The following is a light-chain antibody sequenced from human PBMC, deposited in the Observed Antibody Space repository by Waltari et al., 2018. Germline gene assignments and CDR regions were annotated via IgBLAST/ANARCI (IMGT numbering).Light chain of an antibody. J-gene: IGLJ3*02. Sequence: QLVLTQSPSASASLGASVKLTCTLSSGHSTNVIAWLQKRPEKGPRFVMKVNSDGSHSKGDEIPDRFSGSSSGAERYLTISSLQSEEEADYYCQTGGHGTWVFGGGTKLTVL. CDR1: SGHSTNV. CDR3: QTGGHGTWV. V-gene: IGLV4-69*01. CDR2: VNSDGSH.